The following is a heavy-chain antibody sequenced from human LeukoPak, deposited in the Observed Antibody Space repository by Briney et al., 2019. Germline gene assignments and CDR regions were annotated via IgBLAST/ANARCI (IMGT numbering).Heavy chain of an antibody. D-gene: IGHD3-22*01. J-gene: IGHJ4*02. CDR2: ISWNSGSI. Sequence: GGSLRLSCAASGFTFDDYAMHWVRQAPGKGLEWVSGISWNSGSIGYADSVKGRFTISRDNAKNSLYLQMNSLRVEDTAVYYCAKGHGDSSGYYYFDSWGLGTLVTVSS. CDR1: GFTFDDYA. V-gene: IGHV3-9*01. CDR3: AKGHGDSSGYYYFDS.